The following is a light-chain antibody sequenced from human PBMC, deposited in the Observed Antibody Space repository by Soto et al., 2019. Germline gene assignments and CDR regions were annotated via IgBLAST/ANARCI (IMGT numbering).Light chain of an antibody. J-gene: IGLJ2*01. CDR2: LNSDGSH. CDR3: QTWGTAIHDVV. CDR1: SGHSSYA. V-gene: IGLV4-69*01. Sequence: QPVRTQSPSDSTSLGASVKLTCTLSSGHSSYAIAWHQQQPEKGPRYLMKLNSDGSHSKGDGIPDRFSGSSSGTERHLTISSLQSEDEAYYYCQTWGTAIHDVVFGGGTKLTFL.